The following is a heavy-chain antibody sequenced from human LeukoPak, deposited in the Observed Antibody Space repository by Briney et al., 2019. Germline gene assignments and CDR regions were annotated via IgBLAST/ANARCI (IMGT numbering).Heavy chain of an antibody. CDR3: ARAPAPFCSGGSCYNFDY. J-gene: IGHJ4*02. D-gene: IGHD2-15*01. CDR2: INISSGTT. Sequence: ASVKVSCKASGYTFTTYFIHWVRQAPGQGLEWMGIINISSGTTTNAQKFQGRVTITADESTSTAYMELSSLRSEDTAVYSCARAPAPFCSGGSCYNFDYWGQGTLVTVSS. CDR1: GYTFTTYF. V-gene: IGHV1-46*01.